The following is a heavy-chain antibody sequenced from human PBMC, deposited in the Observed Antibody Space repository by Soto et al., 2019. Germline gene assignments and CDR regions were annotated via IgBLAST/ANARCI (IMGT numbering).Heavy chain of an antibody. V-gene: IGHV4-61*01. CDR1: GGAVSSGTYY. CDR2: IYFTGST. J-gene: IGHJ5*02. CDR3: TRGPPRVQWFDP. Sequence: SETLSLTCTVSGGAVSSGTYYWSWIRQPPGKGLEWIGHIYFTGSTNYNPSLKGRVTMSLDTSRNQFPLKLSSVTAADTAVYYCTRGPPRVQWFDPWGLGTLVTVPQ.